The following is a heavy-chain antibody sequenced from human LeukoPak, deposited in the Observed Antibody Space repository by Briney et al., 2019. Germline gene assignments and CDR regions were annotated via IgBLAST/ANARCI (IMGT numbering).Heavy chain of an antibody. CDR3: AREIVVITWKGVDY. V-gene: IGHV3-21*01. CDR2: ISSSSSYI. J-gene: IGHJ4*02. Sequence: PGGSLRLSCAASGFTFSSYSMNWVRQAPGKGLEWVSSISSSSSYIYYADSVKGRFTISRDNSKNTLYLQMNSLRAEDTAVYYCAREIVVITWKGVDYWGQGTLVTVSS. D-gene: IGHD3-22*01. CDR1: GFTFSSYS.